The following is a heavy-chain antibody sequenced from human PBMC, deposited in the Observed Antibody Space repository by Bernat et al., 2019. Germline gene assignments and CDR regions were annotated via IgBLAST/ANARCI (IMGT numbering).Heavy chain of an antibody. CDR1: GFTFSAYA. V-gene: IGHV3-30-3*01. D-gene: IGHD2-15*01. J-gene: IGHJ4*02. CDR2: ISYDGSIN. CDR3: ARDRRYCSGGSCFNEGGKSIDN. Sequence: QVQLVESGGGVVQPERSLRLSCAASGFTFSAYALHWVRQAPGKGLEWVALISYDGSINEYAGSVKGRFTISRDNSKNTLDLQMNSLTAEDTAVYYCARDRRYCSGGSCFNEGGKSIDNWGQGTLVTVSS.